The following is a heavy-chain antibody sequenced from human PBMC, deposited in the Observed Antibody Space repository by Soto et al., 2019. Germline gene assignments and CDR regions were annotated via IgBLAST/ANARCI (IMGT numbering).Heavy chain of an antibody. CDR3: ASPTVTPHSGMAV. V-gene: IGHV3-11*01. J-gene: IGHJ6*04. Sequence: QVQLVESGGGLVKPGGSLRLSCAASGFTFSDYYMSWIRQAPGKGLEWVSYISSSGSTIYYADSVKGRFTISRDNAKNSLYRQMNRRRAEDTAVYYCASPTVTPHSGMAVGGKGTTVTVSS. CDR2: ISSSGSTI. CDR1: GFTFSDYY. D-gene: IGHD4-17*01.